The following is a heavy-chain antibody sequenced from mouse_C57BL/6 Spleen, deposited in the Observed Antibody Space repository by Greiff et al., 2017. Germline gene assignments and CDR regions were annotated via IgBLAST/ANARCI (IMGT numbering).Heavy chain of an antibody. CDR1: GFTFSSYG. J-gene: IGHJ2*01. Sequence: EVMLVESGGDLVKPGGSLKLSCAASGFTFSSYGMSWVRQTPDKRLGWVATISSGGSYTYYPDSVKGRFTISRDNAKNTLYLQMSSLKSADTAMYYCARSTMVTTGYFDYWGQGTTLTVSS. D-gene: IGHD2-1*01. CDR3: ARSTMVTTGYFDY. CDR2: ISSGGSYT. V-gene: IGHV5-6*01.